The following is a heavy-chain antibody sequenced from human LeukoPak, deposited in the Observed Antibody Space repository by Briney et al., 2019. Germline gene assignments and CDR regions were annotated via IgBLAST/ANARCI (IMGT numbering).Heavy chain of an antibody. CDR2: IYYSGST. D-gene: IGHD1-26*01. V-gene: IGHV4-39*07. CDR3: ARSSGSYLCFDY. CDR1: GGSISSSSYY. J-gene: IGHJ4*02. Sequence: SETLSLTCTVSGGSISSSSYYWGWIRQPPGKGLEWIGSIYYSGSTYYNPSLKSRVTMSVDTSKNQFSLKLSSVTAADTAVYYCARSSGSYLCFDYWGQGTLVTVSS.